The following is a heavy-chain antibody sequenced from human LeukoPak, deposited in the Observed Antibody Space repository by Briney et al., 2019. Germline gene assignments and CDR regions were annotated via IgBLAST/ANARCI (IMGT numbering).Heavy chain of an antibody. CDR3: ARALSNYDFWSGSPHYYYYMDV. D-gene: IGHD3-3*01. V-gene: IGHV4-59*01. J-gene: IGHJ6*03. CDR1: GGSISSYY. CDR2: IYYSGST. Sequence: SETLSLTCTVSGGSISSYYWSWIRQPPGKELEWIGYIYYSGSTNYNPSLKSRVTISVDTSKNQFSLKLSSVTAADTAVYYCARALSNYDFWSGSPHYYYYMDVWGKGTTVTVSS.